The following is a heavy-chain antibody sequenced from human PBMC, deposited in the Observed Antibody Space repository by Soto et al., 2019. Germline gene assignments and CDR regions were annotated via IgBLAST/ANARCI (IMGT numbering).Heavy chain of an antibody. V-gene: IGHV2-5*02. CDR1: GFLLSTSGVG. Sequence: QITLKESGPTLVKPTQTLTLTCTFSGFLLSTSGVGVAWIRQPPGKALEWLSLIYWDDDKRYSPSLKSRLTITKDTSKNQVVLTMTNMDPGDTATYYCAHTPEGASLIRGTGRYFQHWGQGTLVTVSS. CDR3: AHTPEGASLIRGTGRYFQH. J-gene: IGHJ1*01. D-gene: IGHD3-10*01. CDR2: IYWDDDK.